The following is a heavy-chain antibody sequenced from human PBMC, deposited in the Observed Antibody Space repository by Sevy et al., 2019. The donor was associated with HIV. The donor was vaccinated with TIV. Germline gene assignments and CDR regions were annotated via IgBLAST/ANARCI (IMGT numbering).Heavy chain of an antibody. Sequence: GGSLRLSCAASGFTFSSYAMHWVRQAPGNGLEWVAVISYDGSNKYYADSVKGRFTISRDNSKNTLYLQMNNLRAEDTAVYYCFSLPGSSGTRVLDYWGQGTLVTVSS. V-gene: IGHV3-30*04. CDR1: GFTFSSYA. CDR3: FSLPGSSGTRVLDY. J-gene: IGHJ4*02. D-gene: IGHD6-19*01. CDR2: ISYDGSNK.